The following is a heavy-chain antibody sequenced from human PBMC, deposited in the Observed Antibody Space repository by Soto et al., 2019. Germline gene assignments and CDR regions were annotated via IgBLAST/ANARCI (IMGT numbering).Heavy chain of an antibody. CDR1: GGSISSYY. CDR3: AREPRGNYYDSSGPYGMDV. CDR2: IYYSGST. J-gene: IGHJ6*02. D-gene: IGHD3-22*01. V-gene: IGHV4-59*01. Sequence: PSETLSLTCTVSGGSISSYYWSWIRQPPGKGLEWIGYIYYSGSTNYNPSLKSRVTISVDTSKNQFSLKLSSVTAADTAVYYCAREPRGNYYDSSGPYGMDVWGQGTTVTVS.